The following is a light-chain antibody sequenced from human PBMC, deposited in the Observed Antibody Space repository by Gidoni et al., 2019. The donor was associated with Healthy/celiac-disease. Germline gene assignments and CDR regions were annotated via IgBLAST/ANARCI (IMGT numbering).Light chain of an antibody. CDR2: AAS. CDR1: QSISSY. J-gene: IGKJ3*01. Sequence: IQMTQSPSSLSASVGDRVTITCRASQSISSYLNWYQQKPGKAPKRLIYAASSLQSGVPSRFSGSGAGTDFTLTISSLQPEDFATYYCQQSYSTPPLFTFGPGTKVDIK. V-gene: IGKV1-39*01. CDR3: QQSYSTPPLFT.